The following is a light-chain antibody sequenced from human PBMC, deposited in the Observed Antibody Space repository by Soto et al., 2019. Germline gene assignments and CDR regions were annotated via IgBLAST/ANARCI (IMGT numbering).Light chain of an antibody. CDR3: QQNKSVPRT. Sequence: DLQMTQSPSSVSASVGDRVISTCRASQDISSWLAWYQQRPGKAPNLLIYAASSLQSGVSSRFSGSGSGTAFSLTISSLQPADFATYYCQQNKSVPRTFGGGNTVEIK. V-gene: IGKV1-12*01. CDR2: AAS. J-gene: IGKJ4*01. CDR1: QDISSW.